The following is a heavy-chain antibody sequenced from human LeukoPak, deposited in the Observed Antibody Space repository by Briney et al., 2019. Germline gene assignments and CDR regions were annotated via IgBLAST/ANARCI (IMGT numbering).Heavy chain of an antibody. CDR1: GGSISSSSYY. D-gene: IGHD6-6*01. Sequence: SETLSLTCTVSGGSISSSSYYWGWIRQPPGKGLEWIGSIYYSGSTYYNPSLKSRVTISVDTSKNQFSLKLSSVTAADTAVYYCARGEIHSSPSYYYYYYYMDVWGKGTTVTVSS. CDR3: ARGEIHSSPSYYYYYYYMDV. CDR2: IYYSGST. J-gene: IGHJ6*03. V-gene: IGHV4-39*07.